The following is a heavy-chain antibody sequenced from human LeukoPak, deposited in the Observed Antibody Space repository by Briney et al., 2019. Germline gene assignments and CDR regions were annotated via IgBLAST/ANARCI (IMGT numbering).Heavy chain of an antibody. V-gene: IGHV3-21*01. CDR3: AIIAYSSSWYDNTFDY. CDR2: ISSSSSYI. CDR1: GFTFSSYS. J-gene: IGHJ4*02. D-gene: IGHD6-13*01. Sequence: GGSLRLSCAASGFTFSSYSMNWVRQAPGKGLEWVSSISSSSSYIYYADSVKGRFTISRDNAKNSLYLQMNSLRAEDTAVYYCAIIAYSSSWYDNTFDYWGQGTLVTVSS.